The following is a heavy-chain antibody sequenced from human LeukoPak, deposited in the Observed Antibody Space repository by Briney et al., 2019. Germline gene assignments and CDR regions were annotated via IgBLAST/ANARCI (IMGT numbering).Heavy chain of an antibody. CDR2: IYPGDSDT. J-gene: IGHJ6*02. V-gene: IGHV5-51*01. CDR1: GYSFTSYW. CDR3: ARSKSSGGYYYYYYGIDV. D-gene: IGHD6-19*01. Sequence: GESLKISCKGSGYSFTSYWIGWVRQMPGKGLEWMGIIYPGDSDTRYSPSFQGQATISADKSIGTAYLQWSSLKASDTAMYYCARSKSSGGYYYYYYGIDVWGQGTTVTVSS.